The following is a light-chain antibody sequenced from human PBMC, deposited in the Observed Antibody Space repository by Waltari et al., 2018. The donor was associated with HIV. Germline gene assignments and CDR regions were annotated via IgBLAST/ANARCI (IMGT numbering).Light chain of an antibody. CDR3: ASWDDRLSGQGV. J-gene: IGLJ3*02. CDR1: ISNIGKNT. Sequence: QPMLTQPPSASGIPGQRVTISCSGTISNIGKNTVNWYQQFPGTAPKLLIYNNNQRPSGVPVRVSGSKSGSSASLAIRGLQSEDEADYYCASWDDRLSGQGVFGGGTRLTVL. V-gene: IGLV1-44*01. CDR2: NNN.